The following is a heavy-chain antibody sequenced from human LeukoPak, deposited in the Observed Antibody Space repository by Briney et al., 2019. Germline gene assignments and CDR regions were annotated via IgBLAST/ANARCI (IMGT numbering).Heavy chain of an antibody. J-gene: IGHJ4*02. CDR3: ASTPETRDGYNYELDY. D-gene: IGHD5-24*01. V-gene: IGHV1-69*04. CDR2: IIPILGIA. CDR1: GGTFSSYA. Sequence: GSSVKVSCKASGGTFSSYAISWVRQDPGQGLEWMGRIIPILGIANYAQKFQGRVTITADKSTSTAYMELSSLRSEDTAVYYCASTPETRDGYNYELDYWGQGTLVTVSS.